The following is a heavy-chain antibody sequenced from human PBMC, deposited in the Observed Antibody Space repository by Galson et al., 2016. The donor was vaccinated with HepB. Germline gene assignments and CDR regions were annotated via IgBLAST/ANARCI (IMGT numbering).Heavy chain of an antibody. J-gene: IGHJ6*02. D-gene: IGHD3-22*01. Sequence: KWLEWIASIYYSGSTYYNPSLKSRVTISVDTSKNQFSLKLSSVTAADTAVYYCARRSITTMHVWGQGTTVTVSS. V-gene: IGHV4-39*01. CDR3: ARRSITTMHV. CDR2: IYYSGST.